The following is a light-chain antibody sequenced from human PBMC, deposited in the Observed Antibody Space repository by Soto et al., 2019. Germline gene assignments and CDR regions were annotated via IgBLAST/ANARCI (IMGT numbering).Light chain of an antibody. CDR2: LNSDGSH. J-gene: IGLJ1*01. CDR3: QTWGTGTPYV. V-gene: IGLV4-69*01. Sequence: QLVLTQSPSASASLGASVKLTFTLTSGDSSYAIEWHQQQPEKGPRYLMKLNSDGSHSKGDGIPDRFSGSSSGAERYLTISSLQSEDEADSYCQTWGTGTPYVFGTGTKLTVL. CDR1: SGDSSYA.